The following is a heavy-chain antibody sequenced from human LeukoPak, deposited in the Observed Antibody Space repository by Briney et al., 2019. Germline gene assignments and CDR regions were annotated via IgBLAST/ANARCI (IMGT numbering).Heavy chain of an antibody. J-gene: IGHJ4*02. D-gene: IGHD4-17*01. CDR3: ARDQPHTGTVTTSLDY. V-gene: IGHV1-46*01. CDR2: INPSGGST. Sequence: ASVKVSCKASGYTFTSYYMHWVRQAPGQGLEWMGIINPSGGSTSYAQKFQGRVTMTRDTSTSTVYMELSGLRSEDTAVYYCARDQPHTGTVTTSLDYWGQGTLVTVSS. CDR1: GYTFTSYY.